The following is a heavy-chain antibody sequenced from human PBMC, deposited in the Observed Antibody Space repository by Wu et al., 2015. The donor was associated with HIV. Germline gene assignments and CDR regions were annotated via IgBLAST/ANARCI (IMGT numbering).Heavy chain of an antibody. V-gene: IGHV4-34*01. D-gene: IGHD2-2*01. CDR3: ARGRFIRVPAVMYYYYYYYMDV. CDR1: GGSFSGYY. CDR2: INHSGST. J-gene: IGHJ6*03. Sequence: QVQLQQWGAGLLKPSETLSLTCAVYGGSFSGYYWNWIRQPPGKGLEWVGEINHSGSTNYNPSLKSRVTILVDTSKNQFSLKLSSVTAADTAVYYCARGRFIRVPAVMYYYYYYYMDVWDKGTTVTVSS.